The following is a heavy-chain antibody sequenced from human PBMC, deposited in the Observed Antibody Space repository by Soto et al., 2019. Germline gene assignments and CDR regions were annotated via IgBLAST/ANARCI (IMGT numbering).Heavy chain of an antibody. CDR1: GYTFTGYY. CDR2: INPNSGGT. Sequence: QVQLVQSGAEVKKPGASVKVSCKASGYTFTGYYMHWVRQAPGQGLEWMGWINPNSGGTNYAQKFQGWVTMTRDTSISTAYMELSRLRSDDTAVYYCAREVYGNGGRPLYSSGWFAWFDPWGQGTLVTVSS. CDR3: AREVYGNGGRPLYSSGWFAWFDP. J-gene: IGHJ5*02. V-gene: IGHV1-2*04. D-gene: IGHD6-19*01.